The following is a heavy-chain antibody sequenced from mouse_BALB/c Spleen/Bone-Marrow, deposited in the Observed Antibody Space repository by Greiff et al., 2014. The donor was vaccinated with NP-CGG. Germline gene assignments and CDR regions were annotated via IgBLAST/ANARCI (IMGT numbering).Heavy chain of an antibody. CDR2: IYPGDGST. CDR1: GYTFTSYY. Sequence: QVQLKHSGPELVKPGASVKMSCKASGYTFTSYYIHWVKQRPGQGLEWIGWIYPGDGSTKYNEKFKGKTTLTADKSSSTVYMLLSSLTSEDSAIYFCARDDYGYWGQGTLVTVSA. D-gene: IGHD2-4*01. V-gene: IGHV1S56*01. J-gene: IGHJ3*01. CDR3: ARDDYGY.